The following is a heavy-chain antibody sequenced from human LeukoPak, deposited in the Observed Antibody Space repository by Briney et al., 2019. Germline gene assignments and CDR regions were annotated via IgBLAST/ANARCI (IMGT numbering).Heavy chain of an antibody. J-gene: IGHJ3*02. CDR3: ARDRSDCSGGSCYTRNAFDI. CDR2: ISSSSSYI. D-gene: IGHD2-15*01. V-gene: IGHV3-21*01. Sequence: GGSLRLSCAASGFTFSSYSVNWVRQAPGKGLERVSSISSSSSYIYYADSVKGRFTISRDNAKNSLYLQMNSLRAEDTAVYYCARDRSDCSGGSCYTRNAFDIWGQGTMVTVSS. CDR1: GFTFSSYS.